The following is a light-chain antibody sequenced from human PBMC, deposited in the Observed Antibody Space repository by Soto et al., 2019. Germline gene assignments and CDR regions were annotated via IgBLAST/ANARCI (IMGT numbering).Light chain of an antibody. CDR3: SSYTSSSTVV. V-gene: IGLV2-14*01. CDR2: EVS. CDR1: SYNVGGYNY. Sequence: QCALTQPASVSGSPGQSITISCTGTSYNVGGYNYVSWYQQHPGKAPKLMIYEVSNRPSGVSNRFSGSKSGNTASLTISGLQAEDEADYYCSSYTSSSTVVFGGGTKLTVL. J-gene: IGLJ2*01.